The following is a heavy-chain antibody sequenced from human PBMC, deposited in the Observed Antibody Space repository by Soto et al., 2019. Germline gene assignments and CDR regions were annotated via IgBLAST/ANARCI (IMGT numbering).Heavy chain of an antibody. CDR1: GGSFSGYY. CDR3: ARRRIVVVPAATYNWFDP. D-gene: IGHD2-2*01. J-gene: IGHJ5*02. V-gene: IGHV4-34*01. Sequence: QVQLQQWGAGLLKPSETLSLTCAVYGGSFSGYYWSWIRQPPGKGLEWLGEINHSGSTNYNPSLKSRVTISVDTSKNQFSLKLSSVTAADTAVYYCARRRIVVVPAATYNWFDPWGQGTLVTVSS. CDR2: INHSGST.